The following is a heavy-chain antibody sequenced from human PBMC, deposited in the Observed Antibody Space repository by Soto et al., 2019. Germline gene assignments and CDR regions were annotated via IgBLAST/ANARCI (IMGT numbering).Heavy chain of an antibody. V-gene: IGHV1-8*01. CDR1: GYTFTSYD. D-gene: IGHD3-16*01. J-gene: IGHJ4*02. CDR3: ARGGGARRPDY. CDR2: MNPNSGNT. Sequence: QVQLVQSGAEVKKPGASVKVSCKASGYTFTSYDINWVRQATGQGLEWMGWMNPNSGNTGYAQKFQGRVALTRNTSRSTAYMGLGSLRSADTAGYYCARGGGARRPDYAGQGTLVTVSS.